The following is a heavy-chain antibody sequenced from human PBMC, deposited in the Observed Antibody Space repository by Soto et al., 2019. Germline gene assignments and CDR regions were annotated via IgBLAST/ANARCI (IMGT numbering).Heavy chain of an antibody. J-gene: IGHJ4*02. Sequence: ASVKVSCEASGFTFTTSAVQWVRQARGQRLEWIGWIVVGSGNTNSAQKFQERVTFTRDMSTSTAYMELSSLRSEDTAVYYCATERRYCSGGSCYVGYFDYWGQGTQVTVSS. CDR3: ATERRYCSGGSCYVGYFDY. D-gene: IGHD2-15*01. CDR2: IVVGSGNT. V-gene: IGHV1-58*01. CDR1: GFTFTTSA.